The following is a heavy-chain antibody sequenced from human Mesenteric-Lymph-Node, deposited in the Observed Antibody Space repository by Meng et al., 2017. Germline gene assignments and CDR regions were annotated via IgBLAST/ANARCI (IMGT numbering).Heavy chain of an antibody. CDR2: INTDGRST. Sequence: EVQLVESGGGLVQPGGSLRLSWAASGFTFSSYWKHWVRQAPGKGLVWVSRINTDGRSTSYTDSVKGRFTISRDNAKKTLYLQMNSLRAEDTAVYYCVRWDYGVNSGPENWGQGTLVTVSS. CDR1: GFTFSSYW. D-gene: IGHD4/OR15-4a*01. V-gene: IGHV3-74*01. J-gene: IGHJ4*02. CDR3: VRWDYGVNSGPEN.